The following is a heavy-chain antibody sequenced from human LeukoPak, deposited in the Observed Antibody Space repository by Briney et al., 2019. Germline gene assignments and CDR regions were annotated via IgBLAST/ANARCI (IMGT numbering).Heavy chain of an antibody. D-gene: IGHD6-19*01. CDR1: GFTLSSYW. CDR3: ARMGEGSGWYEDY. CDR2: INTDGSST. Sequence: GGSLRLSCAASGFTLSSYWMHWVRQAPGKGLVWVSRINTDGSSTSYADSVKGRFTISRDNAKNTLYLQMNSLRAEDTAVYYCARMGEGSGWYEDYWGQGTLVTVSS. V-gene: IGHV3-74*01. J-gene: IGHJ4*02.